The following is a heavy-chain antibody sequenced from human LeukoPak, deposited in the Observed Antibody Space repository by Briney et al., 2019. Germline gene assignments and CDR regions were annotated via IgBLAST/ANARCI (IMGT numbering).Heavy chain of an antibody. CDR1: GGTFSSYA. Sequence: SVKVSCKASGGTFSSYAISWVRQAPGQGLEWMGRIIPIFGIANYAQKFQGRVTITADKSTSTAYMELSSLRSEDTAVYYCARGAVKGFWSGYYGYYFDYWGQGTLVTVSS. D-gene: IGHD3-3*01. V-gene: IGHV1-69*04. J-gene: IGHJ4*02. CDR3: ARGAVKGFWSGYYGYYFDY. CDR2: IIPIFGIA.